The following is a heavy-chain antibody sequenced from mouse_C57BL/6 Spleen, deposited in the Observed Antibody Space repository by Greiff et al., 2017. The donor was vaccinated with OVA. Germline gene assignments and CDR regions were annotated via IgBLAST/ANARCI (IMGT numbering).Heavy chain of an antibody. V-gene: IGHV1-74*01. D-gene: IGHD1-1*01. CDR3: AMISLVYGSSPFAY. CDR2: IHPSDSDT. Sequence: QVQLQQPGAELVKPGASVKVSCKASGYTFTSYWMHWVKQRPGQGLEWIGRIHPSDSDTNYNQKFKGKATLTVDKSSSTAYMQLSSLTSEDSAVYYCAMISLVYGSSPFAYWGQGTLVTVSA. J-gene: IGHJ3*01. CDR1: GYTFTSYW.